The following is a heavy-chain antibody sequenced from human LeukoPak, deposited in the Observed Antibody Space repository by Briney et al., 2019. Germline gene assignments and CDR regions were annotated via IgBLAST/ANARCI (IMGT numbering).Heavy chain of an antibody. V-gene: IGHV3-7*01. J-gene: IGHJ4*02. CDR2: IKQDGSEK. Sequence: GGSLRLSCAASGFTFSSYWMSWVRQAPGKGLEWVANIKQDGSEKYYVDSVRGRFTISRDNARNSLYLQMNSLRAEEKAVYYCARDLYVAPFYWGQGTLVTVSS. D-gene: IGHD2-8*01. CDR1: GFTFSSYW. CDR3: ARDLYVAPFY.